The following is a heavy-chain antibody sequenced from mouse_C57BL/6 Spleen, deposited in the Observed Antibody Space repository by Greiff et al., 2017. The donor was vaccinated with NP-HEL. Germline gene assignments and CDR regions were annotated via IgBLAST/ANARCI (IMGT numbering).Heavy chain of an antibody. D-gene: IGHD3-1*01. CDR1: GYTFTSYW. CDR2: IHPNSGST. Sequence: QVQLQQPGAELVKPGASVKLSCKASGYTFTSYWMHWVKQRPGQGLEWIGMIHPNSGSTNYNEKFKSKATMTVDNSSSTAYMQLSSLTSEDSAVYYCARSGFYAMDYWGQGTSVTVSS. J-gene: IGHJ4*01. CDR3: ARSGFYAMDY. V-gene: IGHV1-64*01.